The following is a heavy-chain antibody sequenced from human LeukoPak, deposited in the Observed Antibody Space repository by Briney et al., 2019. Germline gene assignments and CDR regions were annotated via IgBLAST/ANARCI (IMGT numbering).Heavy chain of an antibody. D-gene: IGHD6-25*01. CDR3: AKDTRGIAAAGNFDY. CDR2: IWYDGSNK. J-gene: IGHJ4*02. V-gene: IGHV3-33*06. Sequence: GGSLRLSCAASGFTFSSYGMHWVRQAPGKGLEWVAVIWYDGSNKYYADSVKGRFTISRDNSKNTLYLQMNSLRAEDTAVYYCAKDTRGIAAAGNFDYWGQGTLVTVSS. CDR1: GFTFSSYG.